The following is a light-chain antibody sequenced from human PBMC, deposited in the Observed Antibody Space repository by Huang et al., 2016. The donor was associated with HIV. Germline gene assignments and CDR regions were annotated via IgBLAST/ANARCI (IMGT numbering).Light chain of an antibody. CDR3: QQYTTYFPT. CDR2: KAS. CDR1: LSISSW. J-gene: IGKJ2*01. V-gene: IGKV1-5*03. Sequence: DIQMTQSPSTLSASVGARVTITCRASLSISSWLAWYQQKPGKAPKLLIYKASSLESGVPSRVSGSGSGTEFTLTISSLQPDDFATYYCQQYTTYFPTFGQGTKLEIK.